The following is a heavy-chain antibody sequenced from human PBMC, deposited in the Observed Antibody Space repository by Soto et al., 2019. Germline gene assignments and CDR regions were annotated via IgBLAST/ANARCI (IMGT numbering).Heavy chain of an antibody. CDR3: AREAGYCSRTSCYRRAFDT. CDR1: GFTFSGHW. CDR2: INTDGGSS. D-gene: IGHD2-2*01. V-gene: IGHV3-74*03. Sequence: EVQLVESGGDLVQPGGSLRLSCAASGFTFSGHWMHWVRQVPGKGLEWVSRINTDGGSSAYADSVKGRFTISRDNAKNTHYLQMNGLRAVDTAVYYCAREAGYCSRTSCYRRAFDTWGQGTTVTVSS. J-gene: IGHJ3*02.